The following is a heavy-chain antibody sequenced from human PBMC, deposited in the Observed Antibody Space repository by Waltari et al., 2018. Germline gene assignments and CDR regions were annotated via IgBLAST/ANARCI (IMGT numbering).Heavy chain of an antibody. CDR3: ASPTKSRAAAGSFDY. V-gene: IGHV1-69*13. J-gene: IGHJ4*02. D-gene: IGHD6-13*01. Sequence: QVQLVQSGAEVKKPGSSVKVSCKASGGTFSSYAISWVRQAPGQGLEWMGRIIPLLGTRNYARKFQGRVPTTADKSTSTAYMELSSLRSEVTAVYYWASPTKSRAAAGSFDYWGQGTRVPVSS. CDR1: GGTFSSYA. CDR2: IIPLLGTR.